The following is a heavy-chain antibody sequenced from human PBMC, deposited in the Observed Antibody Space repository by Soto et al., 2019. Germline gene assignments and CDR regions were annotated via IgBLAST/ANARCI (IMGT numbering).Heavy chain of an antibody. CDR3: ARDHCSGGSCYSDP. J-gene: IGHJ5*02. CDR2: IIPILGIA. D-gene: IGHD2-15*01. Sequence: QVQLVQSGAEVKKPGSSVKVSCKASGGTFSSYTISWVRQAPGQGLEWMGRIIPILGIANYAQKFQGRVTRGADKSTSTAYMELSSLRSEDTAVYYCARDHCSGGSCYSDPWGQGTLVTVSS. CDR1: GGTFSSYT. V-gene: IGHV1-69*08.